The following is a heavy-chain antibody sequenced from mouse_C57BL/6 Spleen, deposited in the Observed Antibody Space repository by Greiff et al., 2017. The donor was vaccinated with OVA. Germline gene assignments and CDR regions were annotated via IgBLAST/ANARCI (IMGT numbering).Heavy chain of an antibody. Sequence: VQLQQSGAELVRPGASVKLSCTASGFNIKDDYMHWVKQRPEQGLEWIGWIDPENGDTEYASKFQGKATITADTSSNTAYLQLSSLTSEDTAVYYCTKAMVTTTFDYWGQGTTLTVSS. CDR1: GFNIKDDY. V-gene: IGHV14-4*01. J-gene: IGHJ2*01. CDR2: IDPENGDT. CDR3: TKAMVTTTFDY. D-gene: IGHD2-2*01.